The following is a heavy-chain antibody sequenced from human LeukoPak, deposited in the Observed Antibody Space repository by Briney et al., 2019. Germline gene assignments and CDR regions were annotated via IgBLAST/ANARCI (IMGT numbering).Heavy chain of an antibody. V-gene: IGHV1-2*06. Sequence: ASVKVSCKASGGTFSSYAISWVRQAPGQGLEWMGRINPNSGGTNYAQKFQGRVTMTRDTSISTAYMELSRLRSDDTAVYYCARDRSDNWFDPWAREPWSPSPQ. CDR3: ARDRSDNWFDP. CDR2: INPNSGGT. J-gene: IGHJ5*02. D-gene: IGHD2-15*01. CDR1: GGTFSSYA.